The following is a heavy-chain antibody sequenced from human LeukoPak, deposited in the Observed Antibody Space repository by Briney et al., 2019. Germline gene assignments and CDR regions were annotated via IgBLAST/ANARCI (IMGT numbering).Heavy chain of an antibody. V-gene: IGHV3-11*01. D-gene: IGHD5-12*01. Sequence: GGSLRLCCAASGFTFSDYYMSWIRQAPGKGLEWVSYISSSGSTIYYADSVKGRFTISRDNAKNSLYLQMNSLRAEDTAVYYCARDRSGYDFLGIPKEYYFDYWGQGTLVTVSS. J-gene: IGHJ4*02. CDR3: ARDRSGYDFLGIPKEYYFDY. CDR2: ISSSGSTI. CDR1: GFTFSDYY.